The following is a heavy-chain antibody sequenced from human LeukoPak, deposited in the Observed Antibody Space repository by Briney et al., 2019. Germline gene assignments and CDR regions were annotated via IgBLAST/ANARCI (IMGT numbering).Heavy chain of an antibody. V-gene: IGHV4-39*07. Sequence: SETLSLTCTVSGGSISSSSYYWGWIRQPPGKGLEWIGSIYYSGSTYYNPSLKSRVTISVDTSKNQFSLKLSSVTAADTAVYYCARERERYYYGSGSYSDYWGQGTLVTVSS. J-gene: IGHJ4*02. CDR3: ARERERYYYGSGSYSDY. CDR1: GGSISSSSYY. D-gene: IGHD3-10*01. CDR2: IYYSGST.